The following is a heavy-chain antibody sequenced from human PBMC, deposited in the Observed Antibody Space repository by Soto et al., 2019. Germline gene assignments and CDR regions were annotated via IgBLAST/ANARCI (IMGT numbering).Heavy chain of an antibody. D-gene: IGHD2-8*02. J-gene: IGHJ4*02. V-gene: IGHV1-2*02. CDR3: ARGDYGTGGYPFPYFDY. CDR2: INPDSRAT. Sequence: HEHLVQSGAEVKRPGASLKVSCKASGYSFTGYYSHWVRQAPGQGLEWMGWINPDSRATNYAQNFQGRVTVTSDTTISTASMDLTSLTSDDTAVYYCARGDYGTGGYPFPYFDYWGQGTLVIVSS. CDR1: GYSFTGYY.